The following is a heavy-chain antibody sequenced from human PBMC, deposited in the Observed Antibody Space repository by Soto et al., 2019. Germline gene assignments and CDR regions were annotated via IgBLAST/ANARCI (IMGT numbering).Heavy chain of an antibody. V-gene: IGHV4-59*01. CDR1: GGSISSYY. Sequence: SLTCTVSGGSISSYYWSWIRXPPGKGLEWIGYIYYSGSTNYNPSLKSRVTISVDTSNNQFSLKLSSVTAADRAVYYCARTPVGDSSGYYYSFDYWGQGTLVTVSS. J-gene: IGHJ4*02. CDR2: IYYSGST. CDR3: ARTPVGDSSGYYYSFDY. D-gene: IGHD3-22*01.